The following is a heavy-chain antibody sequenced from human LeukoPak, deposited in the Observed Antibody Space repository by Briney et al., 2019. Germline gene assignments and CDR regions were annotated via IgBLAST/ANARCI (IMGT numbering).Heavy chain of an antibody. CDR3: ASFGAMWIAALHLGYDAFDV. Sequence: GGSLRLSCAASGFTFSSYSMIWVRQAPGKGLEWVSSISSSSSYIYYADSVKGRFTISRDNAKNSLYLQMNSLRAEDTAVYYCASFGAMWIAALHLGYDAFDVWGQGTMVTVSS. CDR2: ISSSSSYI. D-gene: IGHD6-6*01. CDR1: GFTFSSYS. V-gene: IGHV3-21*01. J-gene: IGHJ3*01.